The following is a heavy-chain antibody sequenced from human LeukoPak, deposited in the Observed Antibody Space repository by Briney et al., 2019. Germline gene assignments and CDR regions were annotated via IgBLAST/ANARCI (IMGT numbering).Heavy chain of an antibody. V-gene: IGHV4-34*01. Sequence: SETLSLTCAVYGGSFSGYYWSWLRQPPGKGLEWIGEINHSGSTNYNPSLKSRVTISVDTSKNQICLKLSSVTAADTAVYYCARAYYDFWSGYSSPFDPWGQGTLVTVSS. CDR1: GGSFSGYY. D-gene: IGHD3-3*01. CDR3: ARAYYDFWSGYSSPFDP. CDR2: INHSGST. J-gene: IGHJ5*02.